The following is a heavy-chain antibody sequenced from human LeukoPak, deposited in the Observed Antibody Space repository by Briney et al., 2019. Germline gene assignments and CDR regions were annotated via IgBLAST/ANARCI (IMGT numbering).Heavy chain of an antibody. J-gene: IGHJ4*02. Sequence: SETLSLTCAVSGASVSGSGYYWGWIRQPPGKGLGWIGNIYSSGSTYYNASLQSRVTISIDTSKNQFSLRLNSVTAADTAMYYCAKSGGYGLIDYWGQGTQVTVSS. CDR3: AKSGGYGLIDY. CDR2: IYSSGST. CDR1: GASVSGSGYY. D-gene: IGHD1-26*01. V-gene: IGHV4-39*01.